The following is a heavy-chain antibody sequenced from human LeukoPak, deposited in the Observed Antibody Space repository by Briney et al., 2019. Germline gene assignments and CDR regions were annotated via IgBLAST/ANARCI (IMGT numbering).Heavy chain of an antibody. D-gene: IGHD3-16*01. V-gene: IGHV3-33*01. J-gene: IGHJ4*02. CDR1: GFSFSTYG. Sequence: GGSLRLSCVASGFSFSTYGMHWVRQAPGKGLEWVALIWNAGTNTYYADSVKGRFTISRDNSKNTLYLQMNSLRAEDTAVYYCAGDTPPGGDYYFDYRGQGTLVIVSS. CDR3: AGDTPPGGDYYFDY. CDR2: IWNAGTNT.